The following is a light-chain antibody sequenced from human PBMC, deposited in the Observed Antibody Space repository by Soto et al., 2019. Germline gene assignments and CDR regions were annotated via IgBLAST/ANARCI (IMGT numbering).Light chain of an antibody. J-gene: IGKJ1*01. CDR3: QQYNSFSRT. CDR2: KAS. CDR1: QSITNL. Sequence: DIQMTQSPSTLSASVGDRVTITCRASQSITNLLAWYQQKPGKAPKLLIYKASSLETGVPARFSGSGSGTEFTLTLSSLQPDDFATYYCQQYNSFSRTFGQGTKVEIK. V-gene: IGKV1-5*03.